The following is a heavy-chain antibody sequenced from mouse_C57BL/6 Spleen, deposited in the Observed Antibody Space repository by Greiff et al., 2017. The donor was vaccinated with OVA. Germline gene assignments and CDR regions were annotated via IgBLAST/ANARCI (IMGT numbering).Heavy chain of an antibody. J-gene: IGHJ4*01. Sequence: QVQLQQSGAELVRPGASVTLSCKASGYTFTDYEMHWVKQTPVHGLEWIGAIDPETGGTAYNQKFKGKAILTADKSSSTAYMELRSLTSEDSAVYYCTREKTAQATYAMDYWGQGTSVTVSS. CDR3: TREKTAQATYAMDY. D-gene: IGHD3-2*02. CDR1: GYTFTDYE. V-gene: IGHV1-15*01. CDR2: IDPETGGT.